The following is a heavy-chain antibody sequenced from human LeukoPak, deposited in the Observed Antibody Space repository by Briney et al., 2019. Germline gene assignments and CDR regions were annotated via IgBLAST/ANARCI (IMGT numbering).Heavy chain of an antibody. CDR1: GFTFSSYW. Sequence: GGSLRLSCAASGFTFSSYWMHWVRQDPGKGLVWVSSISSASNYIYYADSLKGRFTISRDNAKNSLYLQMNSLRAEDTAVYYCARPRWGYYDILTGYYNVGYFDYWGQGTLVTVSS. D-gene: IGHD3-9*01. CDR3: ARPRWGYYDILTGYYNVGYFDY. V-gene: IGHV3-21*01. CDR2: ISSASNYI. J-gene: IGHJ4*02.